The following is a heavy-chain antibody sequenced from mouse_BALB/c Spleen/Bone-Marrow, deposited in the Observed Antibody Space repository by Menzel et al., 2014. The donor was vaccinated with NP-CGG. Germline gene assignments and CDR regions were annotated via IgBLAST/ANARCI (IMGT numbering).Heavy chain of an antibody. CDR1: GFSLTSYG. D-gene: IGHD2-1*01. CDR2: IWAGGST. CDR3: ARDRRDYGKAWYFDV. J-gene: IGHJ1*01. V-gene: IGHV2-9*02. Sequence: VMLVESGPGLVAPSQRLSITCTVSGFSLTSYGVHWVRQPPGKGLEWLGIIWAGGSTNYKSALMSRLSISKDNSKSQVFLKMNSLQTDDTAMYYCARDRRDYGKAWYFDVWGAGTTVTVSS.